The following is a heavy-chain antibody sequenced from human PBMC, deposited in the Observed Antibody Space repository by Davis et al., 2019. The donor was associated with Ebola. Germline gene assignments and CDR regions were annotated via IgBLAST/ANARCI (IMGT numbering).Heavy chain of an antibody. V-gene: IGHV1-18*01. CDR2: ISAYNGNT. CDR1: GYTFTSYG. D-gene: IGHD2-15*01. Sequence: ASVKVSCKASGYTFTSYGISWVRQAPGQGLEWMGWISAYNGNTNYAQKLQGRVTMATDTSTSTAYMELRSLRSDDTAVYYCARGYCSGGSCYSGDYWGQGTLVTVSS. J-gene: IGHJ4*02. CDR3: ARGYCSGGSCYSGDY.